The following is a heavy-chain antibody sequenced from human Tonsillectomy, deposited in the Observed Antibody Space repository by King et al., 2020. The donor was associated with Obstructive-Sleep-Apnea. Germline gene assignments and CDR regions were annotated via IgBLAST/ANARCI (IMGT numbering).Heavy chain of an antibody. J-gene: IGHJ3*02. D-gene: IGHD3-9*01. V-gene: IGHV1-2*02. CDR2: INPSSGAT. Sequence: QLVQSGAEVKKPGASVKVSCKASGYTFTGYYMYWVRQAPGQGLEWMGWINPSSGATPFAQTFQGRVTMTRDTSISTAYMELSRLTSDDTALYYCARGATFYDTLTGTMGAFDIWGQGTLVTVSS. CDR3: ARGATFYDTLTGTMGAFDI. CDR1: GYTFTGYY.